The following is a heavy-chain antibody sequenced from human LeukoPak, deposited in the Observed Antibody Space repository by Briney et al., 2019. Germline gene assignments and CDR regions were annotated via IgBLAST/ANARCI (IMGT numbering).Heavy chain of an antibody. CDR2: ISYDGSNK. CDR1: GFTFSSYA. V-gene: IGHV3-30*04. D-gene: IGHD3-10*01. Sequence: QPGRSLRLSCAASGFTFSSYAMHWVRQAPGKGLEWVAVISYDGSNKYYADSVKGRFTIPRDNSKNTLYLQMNSLRAEDTAVYYCARSTMVRGVIFDYWGQGTLVTVSS. CDR3: ARSTMVRGVIFDY. J-gene: IGHJ4*02.